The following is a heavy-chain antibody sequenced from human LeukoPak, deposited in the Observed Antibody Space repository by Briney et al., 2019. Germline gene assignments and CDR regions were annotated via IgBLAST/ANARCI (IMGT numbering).Heavy chain of an antibody. CDR3: ARPYCASTSCPTFEY. CDR2: ISSGSDTI. J-gene: IGHJ4*02. Sequence: GGSLRPSCAASGFAFSSYNMNWVRRAPGKGLEWVSYISSGSDTIFYADSVKGRFTISRDNAKNSLYLQMNSLRAEDTAVYYCARPYCASTSCPTFEYWGQGTLVTVSS. CDR1: GFAFSSYN. D-gene: IGHD2-2*01. V-gene: IGHV3-48*01.